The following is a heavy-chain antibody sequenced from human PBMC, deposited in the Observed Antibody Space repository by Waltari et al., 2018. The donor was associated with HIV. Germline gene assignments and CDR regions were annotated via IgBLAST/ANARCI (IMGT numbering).Heavy chain of an antibody. D-gene: IGHD3-16*02. V-gene: IGHV3-74*01. CDR2: ISSGGSTT. J-gene: IGHJ6*02. CDR3: ARYRPEVHYYNGMDV. Sequence: EVQLVESGGGSLQAGGSLELSRAASGFDVGSHYLFWVRQAPGKGLVWVSRISSGGSTTSYADSVKGRFTVSRDNARNTLYLQMNSLRAEDTAVYYCARYRPEVHYYNGMDVWGQGTTVTVSS. CDR1: GFDVGSHY.